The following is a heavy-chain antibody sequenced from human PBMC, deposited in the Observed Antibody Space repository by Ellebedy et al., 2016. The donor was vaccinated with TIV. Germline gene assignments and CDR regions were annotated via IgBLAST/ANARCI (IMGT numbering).Heavy chain of an antibody. V-gene: IGHV1-69*06. J-gene: IGHJ6*02. CDR1: GGTFSSYA. D-gene: IGHD3-9*01. Sequence: AASVKVSCKASGGTFSSYAISWARQAPGQGLEWMGGIIPIFGTANYAQKFQGRVTMTEDTSTDTAYMELSSLRSEDTAVYYCASDILTGQGDYYYYGMDVWGQGTTVTVSS. CDR2: IIPIFGTA. CDR3: ASDILTGQGDYYYYGMDV.